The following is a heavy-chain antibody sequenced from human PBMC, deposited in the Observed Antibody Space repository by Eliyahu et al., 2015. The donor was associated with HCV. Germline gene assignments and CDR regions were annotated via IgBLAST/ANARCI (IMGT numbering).Heavy chain of an antibody. CDR1: GFNSENFA. D-gene: IGHD3-10*01. V-gene: IGHV3-9*02. J-gene: IGHJ6*02. CDR2: IFWIGDST. Sequence: EVQLVESGGGVVQPGRSLRLSCVVPGFNSENFAMHWVRQVPGKGLEWVAGIFWIGDSTGYADSVKGRFIISRDNAKKSVYLQMNSLRTEDTALYYCGKDITPGGMDVWGQGTAVTVSS. CDR3: GKDITPGGMDV.